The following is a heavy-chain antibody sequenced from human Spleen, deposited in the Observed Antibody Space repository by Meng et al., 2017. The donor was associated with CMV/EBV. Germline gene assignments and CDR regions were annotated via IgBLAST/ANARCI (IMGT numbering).Heavy chain of an antibody. CDR3: ARVVDDYYDL. CDR2: IYYSGST. Sequence: SETLSLTCAVYGGSFSGYYWSWIRQPPGKGLEWIGSIYYSGSTYYNPSLKSRVTISVDTSKNQFSLKLSSVTAADTAVYYCARVVDDYYDLWGQGTLVTVSS. CDR1: GGSFSGYY. J-gene: IGHJ4*02. V-gene: IGHV4-34*01. D-gene: IGHD3-22*01.